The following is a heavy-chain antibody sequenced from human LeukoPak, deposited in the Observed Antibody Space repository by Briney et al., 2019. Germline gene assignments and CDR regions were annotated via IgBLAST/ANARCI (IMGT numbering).Heavy chain of an antibody. Sequence: GGSLRLSCAASGFTFSSYAMSWVRQAPGKGLEWVSAISGSGGSTYYADSVKGRFTISRDNSKNTLYQQMNSLRAEDTAVYYSAKVLIAAAGTGFDYWGQGTLVSVSS. CDR3: AKVLIAAAGTGFDY. CDR2: ISGSGGST. D-gene: IGHD6-13*01. J-gene: IGHJ4*02. CDR1: GFTFSSYA. V-gene: IGHV3-23*01.